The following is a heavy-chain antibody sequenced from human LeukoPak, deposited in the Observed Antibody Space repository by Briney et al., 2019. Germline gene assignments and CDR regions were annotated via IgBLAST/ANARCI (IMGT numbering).Heavy chain of an antibody. V-gene: IGHV4-59*01. Sequence: SETLSLTCTVSSGSFSGYYWSWIRQSPGKGLEWIGHIFYTGGANYNPSLKGRVTLSVDASKKQFSLKLTSVSAADTAVYYCASLRGYFYGFDSWGQGTLVTVSS. CDR3: ASLRGYFYGFDS. D-gene: IGHD5-18*01. CDR2: IFYTGGA. J-gene: IGHJ4*02. CDR1: SGSFSGYY.